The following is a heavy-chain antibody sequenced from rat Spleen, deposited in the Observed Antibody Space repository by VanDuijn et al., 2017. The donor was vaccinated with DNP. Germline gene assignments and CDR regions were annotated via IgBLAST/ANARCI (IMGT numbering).Heavy chain of an antibody. CDR3: ARREFGVLFDY. CDR1: AYSITTNY. Sequence: EVQLQESGPGLVKPSQSLSLTCSVTAYSITTNYWGWIRKFPGNRMEWIGHISYSDSTNYNPSLKSRISITRDTSRNQFFLQLNSVTSEDTATYYCARREFGVLFDYWGQGVMVTVSS. V-gene: IGHV3-1*01. D-gene: IGHD4-3*01. J-gene: IGHJ2*01. CDR2: ISYSDST.